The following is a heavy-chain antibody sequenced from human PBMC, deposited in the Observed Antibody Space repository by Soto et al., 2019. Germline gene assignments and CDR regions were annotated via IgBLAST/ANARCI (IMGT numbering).Heavy chain of an antibody. J-gene: IGHJ4*02. CDR1: GFTFSSYA. CDR3: AKDEHIVVVTAIPSPFDY. CDR2: ISGSGGSP. V-gene: IGHV3-23*01. D-gene: IGHD2-21*02. Sequence: EVQLLESGGGLVQPGGSLRLSCAASGFTFSSYAMSRVRQAPGKGLEWVSAISGSGGSPYYADSVKGRFTISRDNSKNTLYLQMSSLRAEDTAVYYRAKDEHIVVVTAIPSPFDYWGQGSLFTVSS.